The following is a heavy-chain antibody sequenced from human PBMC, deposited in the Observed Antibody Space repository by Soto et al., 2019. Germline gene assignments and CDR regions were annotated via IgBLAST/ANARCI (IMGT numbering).Heavy chain of an antibody. J-gene: IGHJ4*02. CDR1: GYTFTSYG. CDR3: AMSVDIVATINAGSFDY. CDR2: ISAYNGNT. Sequence: ASVKVSCKASGYTFTSYGISWVRQAPGQGLEWMGWISAYNGNTNYAQKLQGRVTMTTDTSTSTAYMELRSLRSDDTAVYYCAMSVDIVATINAGSFDYWGQGTLVTVSS. V-gene: IGHV1-18*01. D-gene: IGHD5-12*01.